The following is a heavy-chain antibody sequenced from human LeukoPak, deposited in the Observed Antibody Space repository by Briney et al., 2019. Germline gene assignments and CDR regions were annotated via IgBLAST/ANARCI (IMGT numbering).Heavy chain of an antibody. CDR2: TSYRSKWYN. CDR1: GDSVSSNSAS. D-gene: IGHD6-19*01. J-gene: IGHJ4*02. Sequence: SQTLSLTCAISGDSVSSNSASWNWIRQSPSSGLEWLGRTSYRSKWYNDYAVSVKSRITINPDTSKNQFSLQLNSVTPEDTAVYYCVRSRAVAGSFDYWGQGTLVTVSS. V-gene: IGHV6-1*01. CDR3: VRSRAVAGSFDY.